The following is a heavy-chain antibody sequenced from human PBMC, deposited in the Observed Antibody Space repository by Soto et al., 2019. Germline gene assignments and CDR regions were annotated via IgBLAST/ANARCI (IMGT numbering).Heavy chain of an antibody. D-gene: IGHD5-12*01. Sequence: QAQLVQSGAEVKKPGASVKVSCKASGYSFTDFAMHWVRLASGQRLEWMGWINADKGDTKYSSKLQGRVTITRDTSATTVYMERRRLRSEDTAVYYCARGPLSGVATIWDYANWFDPWGQGSLVTVST. CDR2: INADKGDT. CDR1: GYSFTDFA. CDR3: ARGPLSGVATIWDYANWFDP. J-gene: IGHJ5*02. V-gene: IGHV1-3*01.